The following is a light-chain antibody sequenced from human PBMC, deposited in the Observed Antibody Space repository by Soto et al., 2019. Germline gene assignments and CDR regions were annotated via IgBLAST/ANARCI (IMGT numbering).Light chain of an antibody. CDR1: SRDVGTYTL. CDR2: EGS. J-gene: IGLJ2*01. Sequence: QSVLTQPASVSGSPGQSITISCTGTSRDVGTYTLVSWYQHYPDKAPKLIIYEGSKRPSGVSNRFSASKTGRTASLTISGLQPEDEADYYCCSYAGSSSVVFGGGTKLTVL. CDR3: CSYAGSSSVV. V-gene: IGLV2-23*01.